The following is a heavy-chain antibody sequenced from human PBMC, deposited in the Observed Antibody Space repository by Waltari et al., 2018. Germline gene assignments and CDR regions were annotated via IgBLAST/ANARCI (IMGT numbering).Heavy chain of an antibody. Sequence: QVQLQESGPGLVKPSETLSLTCTVSGGSISSYYWSWIRQPPGKGLEWIGYIDTSGSTNDNPSLKSRVTISVDTSKNQFSLKLSSVTAADTAVYYCARSSSSTLYYYYYYMDVWGKGTTVTVSS. J-gene: IGHJ6*03. CDR1: GGSISSYY. CDR2: IDTSGST. D-gene: IGHD6-6*01. CDR3: ARSSSSTLYYYYYYMDV. V-gene: IGHV4-4*09.